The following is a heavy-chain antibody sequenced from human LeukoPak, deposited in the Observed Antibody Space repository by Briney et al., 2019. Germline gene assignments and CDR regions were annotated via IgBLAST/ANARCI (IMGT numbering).Heavy chain of an antibody. D-gene: IGHD4-17*01. CDR2: IYYSGST. Sequence: SDTLSLTCTVSGGSISSSSYYWGWIRQPPGKGLEWIGSIYYSGSTYYNSSLKSRVTISVDTSKNQFSLKLSSVTAADTAVYYCARLEPVRDRPERDFDYWGQGTLVTVSS. CDR1: GGSISSSSYY. J-gene: IGHJ4*02. V-gene: IGHV4-39*01. CDR3: ARLEPVRDRPERDFDY.